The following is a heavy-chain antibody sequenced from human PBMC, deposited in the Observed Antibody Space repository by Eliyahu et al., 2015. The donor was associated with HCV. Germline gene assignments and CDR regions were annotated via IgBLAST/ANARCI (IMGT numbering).Heavy chain of an antibody. CDR3: ARERAEGSGLAFDI. CDR2: INDXVII. D-gene: IGHD3-10*01. J-gene: IGHJ3*02. Sequence: QVQLQESGPGLVKPSETLSLTCSVSXGSISXSDXNWIRXPPGKXLXWIGXWNGYINDXVIIAYNPSLKNRVTMSLDASKNFFSLKLRSVTATDTAVYYCARERAEGSGLAFDIWGQGMMVTVSS. CDR1: XGSISXSD. V-gene: IGHV4-59*01.